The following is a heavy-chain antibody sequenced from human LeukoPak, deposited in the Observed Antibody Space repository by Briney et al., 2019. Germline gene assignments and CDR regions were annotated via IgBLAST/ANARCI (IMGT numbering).Heavy chain of an antibody. CDR1: GFTFSDYY. CDR2: ISSSGSTI. V-gene: IGHV3-11*04. J-gene: IGHJ4*02. CDR3: ASGSRDGYIDY. D-gene: IGHD5-24*01. Sequence: GGSLRLSCAASGFTFSDYYMSWIRQAPGKGLEWVSYISSSGSTIYYADSVKGRFTISRDNAKNSLYLQMNSLRAEDTALYYCASGSRDGYIDYWGQGTLVTVSS.